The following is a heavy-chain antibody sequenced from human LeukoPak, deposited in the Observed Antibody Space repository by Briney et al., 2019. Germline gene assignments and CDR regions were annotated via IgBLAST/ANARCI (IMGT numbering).Heavy chain of an antibody. V-gene: IGHV1-18*01. CDR1: GYTFTSYG. D-gene: IGHD3-9*01. Sequence: ASVKVSCKASGYTFTSYGISWVRQAPGQGLEWMGWISAYNGNTNYAQKLQGRVTMTTDTSTSTAYMELRSLRSDDTAVYYCARRGILTDLQLNYYYYYYMDVWGKGTTVTVSS. J-gene: IGHJ6*03. CDR3: ARRGILTDLQLNYYYYYYMDV. CDR2: ISAYNGNT.